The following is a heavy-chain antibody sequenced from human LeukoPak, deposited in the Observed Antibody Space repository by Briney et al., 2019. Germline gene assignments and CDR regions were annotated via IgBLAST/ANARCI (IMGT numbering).Heavy chain of an antibody. Sequence: SETLSLTCTVSGYSISSGYYWGWIRQPPGKGLEWIGSMYHSGSTYYNPSLRSRVTISVDTSKNQFSLKLSSVTAADTAVYYCAREGVAASFDYWGQGTLVTVSS. D-gene: IGHD6-13*01. CDR1: GYSISSGYY. CDR3: AREGVAASFDY. V-gene: IGHV4-38-2*02. CDR2: MYHSGST. J-gene: IGHJ4*02.